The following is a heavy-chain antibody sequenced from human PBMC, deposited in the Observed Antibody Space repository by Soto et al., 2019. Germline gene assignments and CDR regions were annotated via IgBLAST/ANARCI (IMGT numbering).Heavy chain of an antibody. J-gene: IGHJ4*02. CDR2: IFSNDEK. CDR1: GFSLSNARMG. D-gene: IGHD3-3*01. V-gene: IGHV2-26*01. Sequence: QVTLKESGPVLVKPTETLTLTCTVSGFSLSNARMGVSWIRPPPGQALEWLAHIFSNDEKSYSTSLKSRLTIAKDTSKSQVVLTMTNMDPVDTATYYGARLLNFGVVRYFDYWCQGTLVTVSS. CDR3: ARLLNFGVVRYFDY.